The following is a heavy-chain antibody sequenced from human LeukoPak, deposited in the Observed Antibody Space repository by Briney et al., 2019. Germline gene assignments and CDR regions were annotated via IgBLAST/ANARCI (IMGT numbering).Heavy chain of an antibody. CDR2: IYPGDSDT. Sequence: GESLKISCKGSGYSFTSYWIGWVRQMPGKGLEWMGIIYPGDSDTRYSPSFQGQVTISADKSISTAYLQWSSLKASDTAMYYCARREYYDSSGYPFDYWGQGTLVTVSS. CDR3: ARREYYDSSGYPFDY. J-gene: IGHJ4*02. V-gene: IGHV5-51*01. D-gene: IGHD3-22*01. CDR1: GYSFTSYW.